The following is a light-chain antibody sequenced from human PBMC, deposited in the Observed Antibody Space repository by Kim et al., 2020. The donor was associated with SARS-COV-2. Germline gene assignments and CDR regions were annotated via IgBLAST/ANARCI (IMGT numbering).Light chain of an antibody. Sequence: EIVLTQSQATLSLSPGERATLSCRASQSVSSYLAWYQQKPGQAPRLLIYDASNRATGIPARFSGSGSGTDFTLTISSLEPEDFAVYYCQQRSNLPPELTFGGGTKLEI. CDR3: QQRSNLPPELT. J-gene: IGKJ4*01. CDR2: DAS. V-gene: IGKV3-11*01. CDR1: QSVSSY.